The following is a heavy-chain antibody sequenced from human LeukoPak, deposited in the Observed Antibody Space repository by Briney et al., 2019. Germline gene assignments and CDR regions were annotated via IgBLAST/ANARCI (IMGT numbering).Heavy chain of an antibody. J-gene: IGHJ4*02. D-gene: IGHD3-10*01. CDR1: GYTFTSCG. Sequence: ASVKVSCKASGYTFTSCGISWVRQAPGQGLEWMGWISAYNGNTNYAQKLQGRVTMTTDTSTSTAYMELRSLRSDDTAVYYCARGFYGSGSYYNFPFDYWGQGTLVTVSS. V-gene: IGHV1-18*04. CDR2: ISAYNGNT. CDR3: ARGFYGSGSYYNFPFDY.